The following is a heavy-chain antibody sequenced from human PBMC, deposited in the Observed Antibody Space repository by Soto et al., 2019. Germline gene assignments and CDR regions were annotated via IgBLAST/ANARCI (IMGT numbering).Heavy chain of an antibody. Sequence: EVQLVESGGGLVKPGGSLRLSCSASGFTFTNAWMSWFRQAPGKGREWVGRIKSKTDGGTTDYAAPVKGRFTISRDDSKNTLYLQMNSLKTEDTAVYYCTTARGTYGAEYFQHWGQGTLVTVSS. D-gene: IGHD4-17*01. CDR1: GFTFTNAW. V-gene: IGHV3-15*01. CDR3: TTARGTYGAEYFQH. J-gene: IGHJ1*01. CDR2: IKSKTDGGTT.